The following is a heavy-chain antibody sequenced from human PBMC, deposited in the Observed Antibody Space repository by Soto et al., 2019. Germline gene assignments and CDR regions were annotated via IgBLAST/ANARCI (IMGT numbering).Heavy chain of an antibody. Sequence: QMQLVQSGAEVKKPGSSVKVSCKASGGTFSSYAISWVRQAPGQGLEWMGGIIPIFGTANYAQKFQGRVTITADESTSTAYMELSSLRSEDTAVYYCARGLTGYDFRSYWYFDLWGRGTLVTVSS. D-gene: IGHD5-12*01. V-gene: IGHV1-69*01. CDR3: ARGLTGYDFRSYWYFDL. J-gene: IGHJ2*01. CDR1: GGTFSSYA. CDR2: IIPIFGTA.